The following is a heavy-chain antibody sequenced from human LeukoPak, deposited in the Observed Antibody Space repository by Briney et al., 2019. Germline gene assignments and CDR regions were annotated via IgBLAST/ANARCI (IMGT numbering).Heavy chain of an antibody. D-gene: IGHD3-9*01. CDR1: GYSFTSYW. V-gene: IGHV5-10-1*01. Sequence: GESLKISCKGSGYSFTSYWISSVRPMPGKGLEWMGRIDPSDSYTNYSPSFQGHVTISADKSISTAYLQWSSLKASDTAMYYCASGLYYDILTGSLGAFDIWGQGTMVTVSS. J-gene: IGHJ3*02. CDR2: IDPSDSYT. CDR3: ASGLYYDILTGSLGAFDI.